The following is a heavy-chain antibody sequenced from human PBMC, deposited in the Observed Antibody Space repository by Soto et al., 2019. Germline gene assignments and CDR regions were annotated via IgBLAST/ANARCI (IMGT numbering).Heavy chain of an antibody. V-gene: IGHV4-39*01. CDR2: IYFSGST. CDR3: ARHVRGWQLMLGS. Sequence: QLQLQESGPGLVKASETLSLSCTVSGGSISSSSYYWGWIRQPPGKGLEWIGSIYFSGSTHYNVCCACRVTLSVATSSNQLSRELSSVTGTATAVYYCARHVRGWQLMLGSWGQGSLVTVSS. J-gene: IGHJ4*02. D-gene: IGHD6-13*01. CDR1: GGSISSSSYY.